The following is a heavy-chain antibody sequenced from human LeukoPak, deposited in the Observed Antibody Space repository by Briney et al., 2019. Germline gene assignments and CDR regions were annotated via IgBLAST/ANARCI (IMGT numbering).Heavy chain of an antibody. D-gene: IGHD2-2*02. V-gene: IGHV3-30*02. Sequence: GGSLRLSCAASGFTFSSYSMNWVRQAPGKGLEWVAFIRYDGSNKYYADSVKGRFTISRDNSKNTLYLQMNSLRAEDTAVYYCAKIAQACSSTSCYTWVSAYYYYYYMDVWGKGTTVTVSS. CDR3: AKIAQACSSTSCYTWVSAYYYYYYMDV. CDR2: IRYDGSNK. J-gene: IGHJ6*03. CDR1: GFTFSSYS.